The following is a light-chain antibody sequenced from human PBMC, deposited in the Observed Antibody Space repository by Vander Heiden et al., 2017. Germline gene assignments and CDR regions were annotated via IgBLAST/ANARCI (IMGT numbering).Light chain of an antibody. J-gene: IGKJ1*01. Sequence: DIQMTQSPSSLSASVGDRVTITCGASQSISSYLNWYQQKPGKAPKLLIYAASSLQSGVPSRFSGSGSGTDFTLTISSLQPEDFATYYCQQSYSTLTTFGQGTKVEIK. CDR2: AAS. CDR3: QQSYSTLTT. CDR1: QSISSY. V-gene: IGKV1-39*01.